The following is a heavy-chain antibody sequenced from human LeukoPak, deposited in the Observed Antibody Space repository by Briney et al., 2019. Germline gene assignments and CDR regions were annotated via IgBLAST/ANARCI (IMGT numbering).Heavy chain of an antibody. J-gene: IGHJ2*01. V-gene: IGHV4-4*07. D-gene: IGHD6-13*01. CDR2: IRTSGNT. Sequence: SETLSLTCTVSGGSISSYYWSWIRQPAGQGLQWIGRIRTSGNTNYKPSLKSRVTMSVDTSKNQFSLKLNSVTAADTAVYYCARVSSSWYQDWYFDLWGRGTLVTVSS. CDR3: ARVSSSWYQDWYFDL. CDR1: GGSISSYY.